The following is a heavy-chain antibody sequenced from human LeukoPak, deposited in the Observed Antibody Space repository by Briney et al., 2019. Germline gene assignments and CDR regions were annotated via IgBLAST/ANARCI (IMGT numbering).Heavy chain of an antibody. J-gene: IGHJ6*02. CDR3: AEGVAAAGREYGMDV. CDR1: GGSFSGYY. CDR2: INHSGST. Sequence: SETLSLTCAVYGGSFSGYYWSWIRQPPGKGLEWIGEINHSGSTNYNPSLKSRVTISVDTSKSQFSLKLSSVTAADTAVYYCAEGVAAAGREYGMDVWGQGTTVTVSS. V-gene: IGHV4-34*01. D-gene: IGHD6-13*01.